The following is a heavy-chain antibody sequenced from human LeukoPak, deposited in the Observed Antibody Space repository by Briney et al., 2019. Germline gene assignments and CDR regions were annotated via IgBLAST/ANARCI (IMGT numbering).Heavy chain of an antibody. V-gene: IGHV1-46*01. D-gene: IGHD2-2*01. CDR3: ARDGGYCSSTSCSYYYYYGMDV. CDR1: GYTFTSYY. Sequence: ASVNVSCTASGYTFTSYYMHWVRQAPGQGLEWMGIINPSGGSTSYAQKFQGRVTMTRDTSTSTVYMELSSLRSEDTAVYYCARDGGYCSSTSCSYYYYYGMDVWGQGTTVTVSS. J-gene: IGHJ6*02. CDR2: INPSGGST.